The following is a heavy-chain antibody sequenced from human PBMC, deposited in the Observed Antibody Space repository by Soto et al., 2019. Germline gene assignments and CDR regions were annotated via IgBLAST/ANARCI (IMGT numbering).Heavy chain of an antibody. Sequence: GASVKVSCKASGGTFSSYAISWVRQAPGQGLEWMGGIIPIFGTANYAQKFQGRVTITADESTSTAYMELSSLRSEDTAVYYCARTFKYDFWSGTPGNPTAYYYYYTDVWGKGTTVTVSS. CDR1: GGTFSSYA. CDR2: IIPIFGTA. D-gene: IGHD3-3*01. J-gene: IGHJ6*03. V-gene: IGHV1-69*13. CDR3: ARTFKYDFWSGTPGNPTAYYYYYTDV.